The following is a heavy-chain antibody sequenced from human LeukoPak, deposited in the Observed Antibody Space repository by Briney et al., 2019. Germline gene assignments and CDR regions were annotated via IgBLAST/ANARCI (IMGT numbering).Heavy chain of an antibody. Sequence: ASVKVSCKASGYTFIGYYMHWVRQAPGQGLEWMGWVNPNSGGTNYAQKFQGRVTMTRDTSISTAYMELSRLRSDDTAVYYCARDIEIVVVPAAIHDNWFDPWGQGTLVTVSS. D-gene: IGHD2-2*01. CDR1: GYTFIGYY. J-gene: IGHJ5*02. V-gene: IGHV1-2*02. CDR2: VNPNSGGT. CDR3: ARDIEIVVVPAAIHDNWFDP.